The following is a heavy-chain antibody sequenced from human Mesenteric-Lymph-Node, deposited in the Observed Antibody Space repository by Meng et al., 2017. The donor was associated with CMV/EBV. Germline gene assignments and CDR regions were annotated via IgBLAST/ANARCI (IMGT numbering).Heavy chain of an antibody. Sequence: LTCAVYGGPFRDYHWTWIRQPPGKGLEWIGEVDHNANTKYNPSLKSRLTISVDTPKNQFSLNLRSVTPADTGVYYCARPRAGAVFEYRSHGTLVTVSS. D-gene: IGHD3-10*01. CDR2: VDHNANT. CDR3: ARPRAGAVFEY. J-gene: IGHJ4*01. CDR1: GGPFRDYH. V-gene: IGHV4-34*01.